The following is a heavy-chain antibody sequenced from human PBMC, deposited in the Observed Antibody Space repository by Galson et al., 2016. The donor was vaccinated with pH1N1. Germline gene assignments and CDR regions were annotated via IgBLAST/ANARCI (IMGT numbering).Heavy chain of an antibody. CDR3: ARAIGSSSPY. CDR2: ITWNSHVI. CDR1: GFPFDRFA. V-gene: IGHV3-9*01. J-gene: IGHJ4*02. Sequence: SLRLSCAASGFPFDRFAMHWVRQAPGKGLEWVSVITWNSHVISYADSVQGRFTISRDNAKNSLYLQMNNLRVEDTAVYYCARAIGSSSPYWGQGALVTVSS. D-gene: IGHD6-6*01.